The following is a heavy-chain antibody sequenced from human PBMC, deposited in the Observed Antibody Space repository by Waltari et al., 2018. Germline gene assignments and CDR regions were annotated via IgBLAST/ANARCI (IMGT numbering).Heavy chain of an antibody. CDR3: GRVKGYLWGKRDAFDL. Sequence: EVQLVESGGGLVQPGGSVRLSCAASGFTFSRYWMSWVRQAPGNGWEWVAKKKQDGSEKKEVDPAKGRITNSRGNGRNSQALEMTNLRAEDTGGHYCGRVKGYLWGKRDAFDLWGQGKIVTVFS. CDR1: GFTFSRYW. D-gene: IGHD3-16*01. V-gene: IGHV3-7*04. J-gene: IGHJ3*01. CDR2: KKQDGSEK.